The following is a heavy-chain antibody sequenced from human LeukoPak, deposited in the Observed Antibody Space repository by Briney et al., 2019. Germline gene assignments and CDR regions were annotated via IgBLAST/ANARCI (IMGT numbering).Heavy chain of an antibody. CDR3: ARSYYDFWSGYSTHFDY. J-gene: IGHJ4*02. CDR2: INSDGSST. Sequence: GGSLRLSCAASGFTFSSYWMHWVRQAPGKGLVWVSRINSDGSSTSYADSVKGRFTISRDNAKNTLYLQMNSLRDEDTAVYYCARSYYDFWSGYSTHFDYWGQGTLVTVSS. CDR1: GFTFSSYW. V-gene: IGHV3-74*01. D-gene: IGHD3-3*01.